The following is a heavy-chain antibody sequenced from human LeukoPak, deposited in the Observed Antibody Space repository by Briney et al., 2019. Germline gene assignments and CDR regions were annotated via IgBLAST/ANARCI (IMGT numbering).Heavy chain of an antibody. J-gene: IGHJ4*02. CDR1: GGSISSSSYY. CDR2: IYYSRST. Sequence: SETLSLTCTVSGGSISSSSYYWGWIRQPPGKGLEWIGSIYYSRSTYYNPSLKSRVTISVDTSKNQFSLKLSSVTAADTAVYHCARHVWSSSFHFDYWGQGTLVTVSS. CDR3: ARHVWSSSFHFDY. D-gene: IGHD6-13*01. V-gene: IGHV4-39*01.